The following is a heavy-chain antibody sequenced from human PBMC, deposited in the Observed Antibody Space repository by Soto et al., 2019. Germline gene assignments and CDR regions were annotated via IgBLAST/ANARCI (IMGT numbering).Heavy chain of an antibody. Sequence: VQLVESGGGLVQPGGSLRLSCAASGFTFSNYGMNWVRQAPGKGLEWVSYISPSSSTIYYADSVMGRFTISRENAMNSLYLQMNSLRAEDTAIYYCARAYSSSSGKNAFDFWGQGTMVTVSS. CDR3: ARAYSSSSGKNAFDF. V-gene: IGHV3-48*01. CDR1: GFTFSNYG. D-gene: IGHD6-13*01. J-gene: IGHJ3*01. CDR2: ISPSSSTI.